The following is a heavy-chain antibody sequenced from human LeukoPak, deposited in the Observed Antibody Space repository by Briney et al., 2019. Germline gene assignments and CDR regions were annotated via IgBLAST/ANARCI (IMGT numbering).Heavy chain of an antibody. J-gene: IGHJ4*02. CDR2: FCHTAST. V-gene: IGHV4-30-4*01. CDR3: ASIVVAAAAIDY. D-gene: IGHD2-15*01. CDR1: GGSVSSGDYY. Sequence: SETLSLTCTVSGGSVSSGDYYWCWIRQPPGKGLEWIGYFCHTASTYYNPSLKSRVSISVDTAKNQFSLKLTSVTAADTAVYYCASIVVAAAAIDYWGQGTLVTVSS.